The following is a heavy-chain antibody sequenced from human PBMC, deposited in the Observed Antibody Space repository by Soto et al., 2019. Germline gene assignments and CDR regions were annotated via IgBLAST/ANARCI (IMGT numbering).Heavy chain of an antibody. Sequence: SETLSLTCTVSGGSISSYYWSWIRQPPGKGLEWIGYIYYSGSTNYNPSLKSRVTISVDTSKNQFSLKLSSVTAADTAVYYCARHENAAAGTGHYYHYYMDVWGKGTTVTVSS. CDR1: GGSISSYY. CDR2: IYYSGST. CDR3: ARHENAAAGTGHYYHYYMDV. V-gene: IGHV4-59*08. D-gene: IGHD6-13*01. J-gene: IGHJ6*03.